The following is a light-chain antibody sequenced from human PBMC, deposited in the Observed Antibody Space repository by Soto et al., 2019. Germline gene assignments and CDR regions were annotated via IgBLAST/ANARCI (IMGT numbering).Light chain of an antibody. J-gene: IGLJ1*01. V-gene: IGLV3-1*01. Sequence: SYELTQPPSVSVSPGLTARITCSGDNLGNKHVSWYQQKPGQSPVLVIYQDTKRPSGIPERFSGSNSGNTATLTIGGTQVMDEADYYCQAWDSNSYVFGTGTKLTV. CDR1: NLGNKH. CDR3: QAWDSNSYV. CDR2: QDT.